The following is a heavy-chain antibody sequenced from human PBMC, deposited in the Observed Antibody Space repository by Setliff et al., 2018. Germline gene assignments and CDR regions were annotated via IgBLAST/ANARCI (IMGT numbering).Heavy chain of an antibody. J-gene: IGHJ4*02. CDR1: GGTFSSYA. CDR2: MNPNSGNT. D-gene: IGHD3-16*01. V-gene: IGHV1-8*02. Sequence: ASVKVSCKASGGTFSSYAISWVRQAPGQGLEWMGGMNPNSGNTGYAQKFQGRVTMTRNTSISTAYMELSSLRAEDTAIYYCARTTGYRLEGDFDYWGQGTLVTVSS. CDR3: ARTTGYRLEGDFDY.